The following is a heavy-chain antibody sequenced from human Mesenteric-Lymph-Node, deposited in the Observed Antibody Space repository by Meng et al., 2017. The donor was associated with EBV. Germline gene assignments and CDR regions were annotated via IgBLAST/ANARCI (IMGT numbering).Heavy chain of an antibody. CDR1: GDTFATYG. Sequence: QVQLIQSGTEVKKPGASVQVSCRASGDTFATYGINWVRQAPGQGLEWMGWINTYNGKTNYAQKFQGRVTMTTDTSTTTAYMDLRSLRSDDTAVYFCARGPITFGESLSAYWGQGTLVTVSS. J-gene: IGHJ4*02. D-gene: IGHD3-16*01. V-gene: IGHV1-18*01. CDR3: ARGPITFGESLSAY. CDR2: INTYNGKT.